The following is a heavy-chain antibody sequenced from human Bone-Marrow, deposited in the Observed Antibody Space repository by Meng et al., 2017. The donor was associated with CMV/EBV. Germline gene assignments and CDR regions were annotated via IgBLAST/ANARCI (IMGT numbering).Heavy chain of an antibody. CDR3: ASVLGELRLGLNWFDP. CDR1: GDSISSSSYY. D-gene: IGHD3-16*01. V-gene: IGHV4-39*07. CDR2: IYYSGST. J-gene: IGHJ5*02. Sequence: SETLSLTCTVSGDSISSSSYYWGWIRQPPGKGLEWIGSIYYSGSTYYNPSLKSRVTISVDTSKNQFSLKLGSVTAADTAVYSCASVLGELRLGLNWFDPWGQGTLVTVSS.